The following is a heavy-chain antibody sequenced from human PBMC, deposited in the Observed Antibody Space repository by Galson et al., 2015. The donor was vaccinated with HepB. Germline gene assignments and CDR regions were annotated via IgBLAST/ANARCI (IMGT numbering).Heavy chain of an antibody. V-gene: IGHV3-23*01. CDR2: ISGSGGSI. D-gene: IGHD4/OR15-4a*01. Sequence: SLRLSCAASGFTFSSYAMSWVRQAPGKGLEWVSAISGSGGSIYYADSVKGRFTISRDNSKNTLYLQMNSLRAEDTAVYYCEKDHRRPLNGDYWGQGTQVTVSS. CDR1: GFTFSSYA. J-gene: IGHJ4*02. CDR3: EKDHRRPLNGDY.